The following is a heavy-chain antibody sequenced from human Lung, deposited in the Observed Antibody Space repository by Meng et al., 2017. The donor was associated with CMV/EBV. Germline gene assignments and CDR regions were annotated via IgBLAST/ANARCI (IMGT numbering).Heavy chain of an antibody. V-gene: IGHV3-30-3*01. Sequence: SCAASGFTFSSYAMHWVRQAPGKGLEWVAVISYDGSNKYYADSVKGRFTISRDNSKNTLYLQMNSLRAEDTAVYYCARDSRGSWYYSHGDYYYGMDVWGQGXTVTGSS. CDR3: ARDSRGSWYYSHGDYYYGMDV. D-gene: IGHD6-13*01. J-gene: IGHJ6*02. CDR2: ISYDGSNK. CDR1: GFTFSSYA.